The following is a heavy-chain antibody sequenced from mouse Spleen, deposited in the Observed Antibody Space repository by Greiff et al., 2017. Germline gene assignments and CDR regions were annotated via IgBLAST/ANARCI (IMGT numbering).Heavy chain of an antibody. CDR3: ARDGSSSLYAMDY. V-gene: IGHV1-81*01. CDR2: IYPRSGNN. D-gene: IGHD1-1*01. J-gene: IGHJ4*01. CDR1: GYTFTSYG. Sequence: VQLQQSGAELARPGASVKLSCKASGYTFTSYGISWVKQRTGQGLEWIGEIYPRSGNNYYNEKFKGKATLTADKSSSTAYMELRSLTSEDSAVYFCARDGSSSLYAMDYWGQGTSVTVSS.